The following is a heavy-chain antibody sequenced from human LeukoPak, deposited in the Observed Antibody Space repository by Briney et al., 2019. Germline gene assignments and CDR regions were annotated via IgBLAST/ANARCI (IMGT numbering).Heavy chain of an antibody. D-gene: IGHD2-15*01. CDR1: GDSISSYY. Sequence: SETLSLTCTVSGDSISSYYWSWIRRPPGKGLEWIGCIYYSGSTDYNPSFKSRVTISVDTSKNQFSLKLTSVTAADTAVYYCAATAVVAAGGGYWFDPWGQGTLVTVSS. V-gene: IGHV4-59*08. CDR2: IYYSGST. J-gene: IGHJ5*02. CDR3: AATAVVAAGGGYWFDP.